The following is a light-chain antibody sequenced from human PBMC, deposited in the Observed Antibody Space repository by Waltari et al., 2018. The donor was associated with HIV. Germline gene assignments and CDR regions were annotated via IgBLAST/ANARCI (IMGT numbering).Light chain of an antibody. CDR1: QDISNY. Sequence: DIQMTQSPSSLSASVGDRVTITCQACQDISNYLNWYQQKPGKAPKLLIYDASNLETGVPSRFSGSGSGTDFTFTISSLQPEDIATDYCQQYDNLLSFGQGTKLEIK. CDR2: DAS. J-gene: IGKJ2*01. V-gene: IGKV1-33*01. CDR3: QQYDNLLS.